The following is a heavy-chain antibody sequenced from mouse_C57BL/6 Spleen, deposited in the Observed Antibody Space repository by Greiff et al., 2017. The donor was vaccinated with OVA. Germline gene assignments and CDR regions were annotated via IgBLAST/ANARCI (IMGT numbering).Heavy chain of an antibody. Sequence: QVQLQQSGAELVRPGTSVKVSCKASGYSFTNYLIEWVKQRPGQGLEWIGVINPGSGGTNYNEKFKGKATLTADKSSSTAYMQLSSLTSEDSAVYFCARGGYSNSWYFDVWGTGTTVTVSS. CDR1: GYSFTNYL. V-gene: IGHV1-54*01. D-gene: IGHD2-5*01. J-gene: IGHJ1*03. CDR2: INPGSGGT. CDR3: ARGGYSNSWYFDV.